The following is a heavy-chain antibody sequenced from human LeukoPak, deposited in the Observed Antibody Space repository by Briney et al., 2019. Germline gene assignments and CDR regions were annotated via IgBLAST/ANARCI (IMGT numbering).Heavy chain of an antibody. J-gene: IGHJ6*03. D-gene: IGHD6-19*01. CDR3: ARDLAGTYYYYYMDV. V-gene: IGHV3-7*01. CDR1: GFTFSSYW. Sequence: GGSLRLSCAASGFTFSSYWMNWVRQAPGKGLEWVANIKQDGSKKYYVDSVKGRFTISRDNAKNSLYLQMNSLRTEDTALYYCARDLAGTYYYYYMDVWGKGTTVTVSS. CDR2: IKQDGSKK.